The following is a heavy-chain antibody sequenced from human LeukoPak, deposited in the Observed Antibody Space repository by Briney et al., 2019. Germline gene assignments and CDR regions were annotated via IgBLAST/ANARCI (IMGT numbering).Heavy chain of an antibody. CDR1: GYTFTGYY. J-gene: IGHJ4*02. CDR3: ASVFWYSSSWSFDY. Sequence: ASVKVSCKASGYTFTGYYMHWVRQAPGQGLEWMGWINPNSGGTNYAQKFQGRVTMTRDTSISTAYMEPSRLRSDDTAVYYCASVFWYSSSWSFDYWGQGTLVTVSS. CDR2: INPNSGGT. V-gene: IGHV1-2*02. D-gene: IGHD6-13*01.